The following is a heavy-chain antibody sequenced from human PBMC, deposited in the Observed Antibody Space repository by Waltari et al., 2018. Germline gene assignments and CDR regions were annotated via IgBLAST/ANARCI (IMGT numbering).Heavy chain of an antibody. CDR1: GRSFSASY. J-gene: IGHJ6*02. CDR3: ARRVLFTRAVVFAATRPSGGMDV. V-gene: IGHV4-34*01. CDR2: INHSGSV. Sequence: QVQLQQWGAGLLKPSETLSLTCAVFGRSFSASYWPWIRPPPGKRLEWIGEINHSGSVNYNPSLKSRLTISVDTSKSQFSLKLTSVTAADTAVYYCARRVLFTRAVVFAATRPSGGMDVWGQGTTVTVSS. D-gene: IGHD2-2*01.